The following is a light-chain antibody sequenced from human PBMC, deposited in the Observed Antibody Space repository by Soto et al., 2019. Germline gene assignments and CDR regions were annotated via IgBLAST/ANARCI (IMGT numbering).Light chain of an antibody. J-gene: IGKJ1*01. Sequence: DIQMTQSPSTLSASVGDGVTITCRASQTLNGWLAWYQQKAGQAPHLLIYKASILGSGVPSRFSGSGSGTEFTLTISSLQPDDFAIYYCQQYNSQSWTFGQGTKVELK. CDR1: QTLNGW. CDR3: QQYNSQSWT. CDR2: KAS. V-gene: IGKV1-5*03.